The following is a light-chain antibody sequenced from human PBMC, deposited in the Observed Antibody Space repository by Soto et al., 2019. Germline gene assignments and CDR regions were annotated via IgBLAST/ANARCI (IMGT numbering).Light chain of an antibody. CDR2: DNN. J-gene: IGLJ1*01. CDR3: ATWDDSLSAAG. Sequence: QSVLTQPPSVSAAPGQTVTISCSGSSSNIGNNYVSWYQHLPGTAPKLLIYDNNKRPSGIPDRFSGSKSGTSATLGITGLQTGDEADYYCATWDDSLSAAGFGPGTKVTVL. CDR1: SSNIGNNY. V-gene: IGLV1-51*01.